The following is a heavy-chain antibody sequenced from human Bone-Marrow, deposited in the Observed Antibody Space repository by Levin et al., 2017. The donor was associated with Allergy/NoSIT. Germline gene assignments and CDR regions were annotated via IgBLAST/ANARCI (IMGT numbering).Heavy chain of an antibody. Sequence: PGGSLRLSCAASGFTFSSYDMHWVRQATGRGLEWVSAIGTAADSYYSGSVKGRFTVSRDNAKNSFYLHMNSLRAGDTAVYYCARVALPRYCTSTSCSDSGYYFDYWGQGTLVTVSS. V-gene: IGHV3-13*04. D-gene: IGHD2-2*01. CDR3: ARVALPRYCTSTSCSDSGYYFDY. CDR1: GFTFSSYD. J-gene: IGHJ4*02. CDR2: IGTAADS.